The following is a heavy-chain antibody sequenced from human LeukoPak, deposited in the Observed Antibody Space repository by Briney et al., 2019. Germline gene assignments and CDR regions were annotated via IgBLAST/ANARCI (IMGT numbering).Heavy chain of an antibody. V-gene: IGHV3-30*02. Sequence: GXXLRLSCAASGFIFSNYGMHWVRQAPGKGLEWVAFIRYDGENKYYADSVKGRFTISRDNSKNTMDLQMNSLRGEDTAVYYCAKTESGWSGSLDYWGQGTLVTVSS. CDR2: IRYDGENK. CDR1: GFIFSNYG. D-gene: IGHD6-19*01. J-gene: IGHJ4*02. CDR3: AKTESGWSGSLDY.